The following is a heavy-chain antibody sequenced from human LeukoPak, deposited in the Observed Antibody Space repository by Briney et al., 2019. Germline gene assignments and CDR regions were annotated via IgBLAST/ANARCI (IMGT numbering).Heavy chain of an antibody. D-gene: IGHD2-2*03. J-gene: IGHJ5*02. Sequence: PVGSLRLSCAASGFTFSSYAMHWVRQAPGKGLEWVAVISYDGSNKYYADSVKGRFTIFRDNSKNTLYLQMNSLRAEDTAVYYCARDGYCSSTSCSTPHWFDPWGQGTLVTVSS. CDR2: ISYDGSNK. CDR3: ARDGYCSSTSCSTPHWFDP. V-gene: IGHV3-30*01. CDR1: GFTFSSYA.